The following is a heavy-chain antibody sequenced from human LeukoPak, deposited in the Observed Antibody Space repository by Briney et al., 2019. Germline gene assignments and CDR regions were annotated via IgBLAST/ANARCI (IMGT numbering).Heavy chain of an antibody. CDR1: GFTFDDYG. J-gene: IGHJ3*02. D-gene: IGHD5-24*01. CDR2: INWNGGST. Sequence: PGGSLRLSCAASGFTFDDYGMSWVRQAPGKGLEWVSGINWNGGSTGYADSVKGRFTISRDNAKNSLYLQMNSLRAEDMALYYCAKSAMATITRGAFDIWGQGTMVTVSS. CDR3: AKSAMATITRGAFDI. V-gene: IGHV3-20*04.